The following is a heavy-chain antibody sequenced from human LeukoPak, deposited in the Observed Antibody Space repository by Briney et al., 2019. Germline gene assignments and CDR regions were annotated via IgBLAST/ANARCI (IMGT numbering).Heavy chain of an antibody. J-gene: IGHJ3*02. CDR1: GYTFTSYD. CDR2: TNPNSGNT. Sequence: GASVKVSCKASGYTFTSYDINWVRQATGQGLEWMGWTNPNSGNTGYAQKFQGRVTMTRNTSISTAYMELSSLRSEDTAVYYCALEPKDDSYGAINDAFDIWGQRTMVTVSS. V-gene: IGHV1-8*01. CDR3: ALEPKDDSYGAINDAFDI. D-gene: IGHD5-18*01.